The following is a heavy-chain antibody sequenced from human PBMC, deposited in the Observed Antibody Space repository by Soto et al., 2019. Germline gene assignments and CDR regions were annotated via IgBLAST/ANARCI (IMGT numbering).Heavy chain of an antibody. CDR2: ISYDGSNK. D-gene: IGHD2-2*01. CDR3: ARDRADCSSTSCYVLYYYGMDV. Sequence: GGSLRLSCAASGFTFSSYAMHWVRQAPGKGLEWVAVISYDGSNKYYADSVKGRFTISRDNSKNTLYLQMNSLRAEDTAVYYCARDRADCSSTSCYVLYYYGMDVWGQGTTVTVSS. J-gene: IGHJ6*02. V-gene: IGHV3-30-3*01. CDR1: GFTFSSYA.